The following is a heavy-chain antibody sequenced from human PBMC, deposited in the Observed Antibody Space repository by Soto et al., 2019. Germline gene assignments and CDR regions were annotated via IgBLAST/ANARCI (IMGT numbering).Heavy chain of an antibody. CDR3: ARYCSGGTCYERIDY. V-gene: IGHV4-31*11. J-gene: IGHJ4*02. Sequence: PSETLSLTCAVSGGSIDSACSYWSWIRQIPGRGLEWIGHIYHGGTTDYNPSLKSRITMSVDTSKNQLSLELNSVTAADTAVYYCARYCSGGTCYERIDYWGQGTLVPVSS. D-gene: IGHD2-15*01. CDR1: GGSIDSACSY. CDR2: IYHGGTT.